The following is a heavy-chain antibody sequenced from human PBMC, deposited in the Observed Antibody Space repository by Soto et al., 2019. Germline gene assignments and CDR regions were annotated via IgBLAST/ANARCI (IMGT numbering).Heavy chain of an antibody. CDR3: ARDPWAADY. Sequence: EVQLVESGGGLVKPGGSLRLSCAASGFTVSTKYMSWVRQAPGKGLEWVSVIYSGGSTFYADSVRGRFTISSDNSKNTVNLQMNSLRAEDTAVYYCARDPWAADYWGQGTLVTVSS. D-gene: IGHD3-16*01. V-gene: IGHV3-66*01. J-gene: IGHJ4*02. CDR2: IYSGGST. CDR1: GFTVSTKY.